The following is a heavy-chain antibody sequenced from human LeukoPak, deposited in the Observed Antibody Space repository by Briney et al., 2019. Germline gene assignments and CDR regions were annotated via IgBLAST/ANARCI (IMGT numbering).Heavy chain of an antibody. CDR1: GFTFSSYA. CDR3: ARDGASDYGDYAYFDY. V-gene: IGHV3-30*04. J-gene: IGHJ4*02. CDR2: ISYDGSNK. D-gene: IGHD4-17*01. Sequence: GGSLRLSCAASGFTFSSYAMHWVRQAPGKGLERVAVISYDGSNKYYADSVKGRFTISRDNSKNTLYLQMNSLRAEDTAVYYCARDGASDYGDYAYFDYWGQGTLVTVSS.